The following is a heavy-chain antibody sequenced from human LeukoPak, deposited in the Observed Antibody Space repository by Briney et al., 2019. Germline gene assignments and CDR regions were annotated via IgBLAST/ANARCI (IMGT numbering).Heavy chain of an antibody. J-gene: IGHJ4*02. D-gene: IGHD3-10*01. V-gene: IGHV3-11*05. CDR3: AKDSPRYYGSGSYYMN. Sequence: GGSLRLSCAASGFIFSDYYMTWIRQAPGKGLEWVSDISSSRSYTNYADSVKGRFTISRDNSKNTLYLQMNSLRADDTAVYYCAKDSPRYYGSGSYYMNWGQGTLVTVSS. CDR2: ISSSRSYT. CDR1: GFIFSDYY.